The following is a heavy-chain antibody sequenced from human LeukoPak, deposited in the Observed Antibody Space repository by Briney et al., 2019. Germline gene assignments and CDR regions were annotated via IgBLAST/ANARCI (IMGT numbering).Heavy chain of an antibody. CDR2: IKEDGSAK. D-gene: IGHD6-19*01. V-gene: IGHV3-7*01. CDR3: YGAVAGDDSYG. Sequence: AGSLRLSCVASGFTFSNYLMGWVRQAPGKGLEWVANIKEDGSAKYYVDSVKGRFTISRDNGKNSLYLQMNSLRTEDTAVYYCYGAVAGDDSYGWGQGTLVTVSS. J-gene: IGHJ4*02. CDR1: GFTFSNYL.